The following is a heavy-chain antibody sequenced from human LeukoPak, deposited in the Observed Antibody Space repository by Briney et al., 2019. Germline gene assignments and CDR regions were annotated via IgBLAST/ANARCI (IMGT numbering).Heavy chain of an antibody. Sequence: GGSLRLSCAASGFTFSSYGMHWVRQAPGKGLEWVVVIWYDGSNKYYADSVKGRFTISRDNSKNTLYLQMNSLRAEDTAVYYCARDRSGSFFDYWGQGTLVTVSS. J-gene: IGHJ4*02. CDR2: IWYDGSNK. D-gene: IGHD3-10*01. CDR1: GFTFSSYG. V-gene: IGHV3-33*01. CDR3: ARDRSGSFFDY.